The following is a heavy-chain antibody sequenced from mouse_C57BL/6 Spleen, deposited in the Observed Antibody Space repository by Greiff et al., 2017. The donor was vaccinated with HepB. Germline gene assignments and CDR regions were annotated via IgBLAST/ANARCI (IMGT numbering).Heavy chain of an antibody. CDR1: GYTFTSYW. CDR2: IDPSDSET. V-gene: IGHV1-52*01. CDR3: ARSEVYYGSSHWYFDV. Sequence: VQLQQSGAELVRPGSSVKLSCKASGYTFTSYWMHWVKQRPIQGLEWIGNIDPSDSETHYNQKFKDKATLTVDKSSSTAYMQLSSLTSEDSAVYYCARSEVYYGSSHWYFDVWGTGTTVTVSS. J-gene: IGHJ1*03. D-gene: IGHD1-1*01.